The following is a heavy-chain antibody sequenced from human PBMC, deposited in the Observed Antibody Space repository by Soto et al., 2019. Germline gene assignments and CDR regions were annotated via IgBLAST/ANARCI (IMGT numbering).Heavy chain of an antibody. V-gene: IGHV2-5*02. D-gene: IGHD1-20*01. CDR3: AHQSRITGPPSNWFDP. Sequence: QITLKESGPTLVKPTQTLTLTCTFSGFSLSTSGVAVGWIRQPPGKALEWLALIYWDDDKRYSPPLKSRLTITKDTSKSQVVLTMTNMDPVDTATHYCAHQSRITGPPSNWFDPWGQGTLVTVSS. CDR1: GFSLSTSGVA. CDR2: IYWDDDK. J-gene: IGHJ5*02.